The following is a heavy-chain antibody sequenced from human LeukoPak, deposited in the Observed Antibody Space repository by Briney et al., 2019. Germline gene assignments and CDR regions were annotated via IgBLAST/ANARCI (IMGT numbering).Heavy chain of an antibody. CDR2: INPNIGGT. CDR1: GYTFTGYY. V-gene: IGHV1-2*02. CDR3: ARPRFRWYYYDSSGYYYGDAFDI. Sequence: ASVKVSCKASGYTFTGYYMHWVRPAPGQGLEWMGWINPNIGGTNYAQKFQGRVTMTRDTSISTAYMELSRLRSDDTAVYDCARPRFRWYYYDSSGYYYGDAFDIWGQGTMVTVSS. D-gene: IGHD3-22*01. J-gene: IGHJ3*02.